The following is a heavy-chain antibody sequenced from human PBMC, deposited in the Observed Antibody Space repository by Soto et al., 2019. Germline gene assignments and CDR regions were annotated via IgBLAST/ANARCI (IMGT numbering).Heavy chain of an antibody. J-gene: IGHJ4*02. CDR1: GGSIGSYY. CDR2: IYYSGST. V-gene: IGHV4-59*08. Sequence: QVQLQESGPGLVKPSETQSLTCSVSGGSIGSYYWSWIRQPPGKGLEWIGYIYYSGSTNYNPSLKSRVTISVDTSKNQFSLKLSSVTAADTAVYYCARGGWRQIDYWGQGTLVTVSS. D-gene: IGHD3-3*01. CDR3: ARGGWRQIDY.